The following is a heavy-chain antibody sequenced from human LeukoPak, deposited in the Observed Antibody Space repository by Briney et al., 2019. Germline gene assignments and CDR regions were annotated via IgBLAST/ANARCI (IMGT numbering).Heavy chain of an antibody. J-gene: IGHJ3*02. CDR1: GFTVSSNY. CDR2: IYSGGST. Sequence: GGSLRLSCAASGFTVSSNYMSWVRQAPGKGLEWVSVIYSGGSTYYADSVKGRFTISRDNSKNTLYLQMNSLRAEDTAMYYCARYYYDSSGYYHDAYDIWGQGTMVAVSS. D-gene: IGHD3-22*01. CDR3: ARYYYDSSGYYHDAYDI. V-gene: IGHV3-53*01.